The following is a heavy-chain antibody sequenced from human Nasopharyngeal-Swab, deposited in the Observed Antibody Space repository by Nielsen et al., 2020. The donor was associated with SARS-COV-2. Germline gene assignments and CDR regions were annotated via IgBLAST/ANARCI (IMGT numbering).Heavy chain of an antibody. CDR2: INHSGST. V-gene: IGHV4-34*01. CDR3: ARRTRYGITGTRGGFPV. D-gene: IGHD1-7*01. J-gene: IGHJ6*03. Sequence: WIRQPPGKGLEWIGEINHSGSTNYNPSLKSRVTISVDTSKNQFSLKLSSVTAADTAVYYCARRTRYGITGTRGGFPVWGKGTTVTV.